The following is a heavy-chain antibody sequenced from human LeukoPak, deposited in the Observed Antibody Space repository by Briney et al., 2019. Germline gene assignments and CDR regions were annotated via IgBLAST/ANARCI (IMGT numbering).Heavy chain of an antibody. CDR1: GYTVTSYG. D-gene: IGHD6-13*01. CDR2: ISAYNGNT. Sequence: ASVKVSCKASGYTVTSYGISWVRQAPGQGLEWMGWISAYNGNTNYTQKLQGRGTMTTDTSTSTAYMELRSLRSDDTAVYYCARTSPLQIAAAAKFGDYWGQGTLVTVSS. V-gene: IGHV1-18*01. CDR3: ARTSPLQIAAAAKFGDY. J-gene: IGHJ4*02.